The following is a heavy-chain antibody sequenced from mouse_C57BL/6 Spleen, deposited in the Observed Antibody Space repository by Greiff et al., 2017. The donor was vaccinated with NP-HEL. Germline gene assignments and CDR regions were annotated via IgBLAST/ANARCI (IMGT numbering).Heavy chain of an antibody. D-gene: IGHD1-1*01. Sequence: ESGPGLVKPSQSLSLTCSVTGYSITSGYYWNWIRQFPGNKLEWMGYISYDGSNNYNPSLKNRISITRDTSKNQLFLKLKSVTTEDTATYYCARDGYYGSSLFAYWGQGTLVTVSA. CDR3: ARDGYYGSSLFAY. J-gene: IGHJ3*01. CDR2: ISYDGSN. CDR1: GYSITSGYY. V-gene: IGHV3-6*01.